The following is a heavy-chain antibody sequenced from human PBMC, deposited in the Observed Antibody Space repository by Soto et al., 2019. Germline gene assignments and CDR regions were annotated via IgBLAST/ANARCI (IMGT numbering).Heavy chain of an antibody. J-gene: IGHJ4*02. CDR1: GFTFSSYA. Sequence: PGGSLRLSCAASGFTFSSYAMHWVRQAPGKGLEWVAVISYDGSNKYYADSVKGRFTISRDNSKNTLYLQMNSLRAEDTAVYYCARDLRITIFGVVIITGGIDYWGQGTLVTVSS. D-gene: IGHD3-3*01. CDR2: ISYDGSNK. CDR3: ARDLRITIFGVVIITGGIDY. V-gene: IGHV3-30-3*01.